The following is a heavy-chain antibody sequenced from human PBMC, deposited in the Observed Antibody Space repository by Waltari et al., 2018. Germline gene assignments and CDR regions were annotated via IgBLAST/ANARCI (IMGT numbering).Heavy chain of an antibody. V-gene: IGHV4-59*01. J-gene: IGHJ4*02. Sequence: QVQLQESGPGLVKPSETLSLTCTVSGGSISSYYWSWIRQPPGKGLEWIGYIYYSGSTNYNPALTRRVTRAVDPPKTQFSLKRSSVSAADTAVYYCARVVHGIAARHLDDWGQGTLVPVSS. CDR2: IYYSGST. CDR1: GGSISSYY. D-gene: IGHD6-6*01. CDR3: ARVVHGIAARHLDD.